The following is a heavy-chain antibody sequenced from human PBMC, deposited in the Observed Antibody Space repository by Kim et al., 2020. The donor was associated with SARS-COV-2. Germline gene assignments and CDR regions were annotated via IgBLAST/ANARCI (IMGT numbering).Heavy chain of an antibody. Sequence: GGSLRLSCAASGFTFSSYEMNWVRQAPGKGLEWVSYISSSGSIIYYADSVKGRFTISRDNAKNSLYLQMNSLRAEDTAVYYCARGSISLGISYYYYYGMDVWGQGTPVTVSS. CDR3: ARGSISLGISYYYYYGMDV. V-gene: IGHV3-48*03. CDR2: ISSSGSII. J-gene: IGHJ6*02. CDR1: GFTFSSYE. D-gene: IGHD1-1*01.